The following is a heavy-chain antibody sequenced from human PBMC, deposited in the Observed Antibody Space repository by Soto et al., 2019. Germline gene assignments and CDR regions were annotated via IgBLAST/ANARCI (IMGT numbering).Heavy chain of an antibody. Sequence: QVQLQESGPGLVKPSQTLSLTCTVSGGSISSGGYYWSWIRQHPGKGLEWIGYIYYSGSTYYNPSLNSRVTIAVDTSKNQFFLKLGSVTAADTAVYYCARGRSSTSPYPIGYWGQGTLVPVSS. CDR1: GGSISSGGYY. D-gene: IGHD2-2*01. V-gene: IGHV4-31*03. J-gene: IGHJ4*02. CDR3: ARGRSSTSPYPIGY. CDR2: IYYSGST.